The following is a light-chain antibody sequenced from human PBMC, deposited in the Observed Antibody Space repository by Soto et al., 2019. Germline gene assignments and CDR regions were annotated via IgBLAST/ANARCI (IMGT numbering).Light chain of an antibody. CDR3: HQRSNWPQT. Sequence: EIALTQSPATLSLSPGERATLSCRASQSVSSYLAWYQQKPGQAPRLLIYDASNRATGIPARFSGSGSGTDFTLTISSLEPEDFAVYYCHQRSNWPQTFGQGTKLEIK. CDR2: DAS. V-gene: IGKV3-11*01. CDR1: QSVSSY. J-gene: IGKJ2*01.